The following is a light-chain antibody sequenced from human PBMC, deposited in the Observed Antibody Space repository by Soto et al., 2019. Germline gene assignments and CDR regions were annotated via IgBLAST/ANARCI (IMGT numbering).Light chain of an antibody. J-gene: IGKJ5*01. CDR1: QSVSSN. CDR3: QQYNSWPIT. Sequence: EIVMTQSPATLSVSPGERATLSCGASQSVSSNFAWYQQKPGQAPRLLIYDASTRATGIPARFSGSGSGTEFTLTISSLQSEDFAVYYCQQYNSWPITFGQGTRLEIK. V-gene: IGKV3-15*01. CDR2: DAS.